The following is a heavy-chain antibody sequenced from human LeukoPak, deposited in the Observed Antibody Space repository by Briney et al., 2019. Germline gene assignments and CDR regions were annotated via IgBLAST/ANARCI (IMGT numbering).Heavy chain of an antibody. D-gene: IGHD4-11*01. V-gene: IGHV3-20*04. CDR2: INWNGGNT. J-gene: IGHJ4*02. Sequence: GGSLRLSCAASGFTFDDYGMSWVRQAPGKGLEWVSGINWNGGNTGYAGSVKGRFTISRDNAKNSLYLQMNSLRAEDTALYYCARVASNYDFDYWGQGTLVTVSS. CDR1: GFTFDDYG. CDR3: ARVASNYDFDY.